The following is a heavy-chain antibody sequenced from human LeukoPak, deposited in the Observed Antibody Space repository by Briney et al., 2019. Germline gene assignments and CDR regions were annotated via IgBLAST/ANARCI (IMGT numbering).Heavy chain of an antibody. V-gene: IGHV3-23*01. CDR3: ASLACSGGSCYSDAFDI. J-gene: IGHJ3*02. D-gene: IGHD2-15*01. CDR1: GFTFSSYA. Sequence: PGGSLRLSCAASGFTFSSYAMSWVRQAPGKGLEWVSAISGSGGSTYYADSVKGRFTISRDNSKNTLYLQMNSLRAEDTAGYYCASLACSGGSCYSDAFDIWGQGTMVTVSS. CDR2: ISGSGGST.